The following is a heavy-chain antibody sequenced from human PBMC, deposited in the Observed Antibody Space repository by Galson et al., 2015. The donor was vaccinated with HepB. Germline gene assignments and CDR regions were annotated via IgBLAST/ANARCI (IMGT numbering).Heavy chain of an antibody. CDR1: GFTFDDYA. J-gene: IGHJ6*02. V-gene: IGHV3-9*01. CDR3: GRGMHV. CDR2: ISWNSGSI. Sequence: SLRLSCAASGFTFDDYAMHWVRQAPGKGLEWVSGISWNSGSIGYADSVKGRFTISRDNAKNSLYLQMDSLRAEDTGVYYCGRGMHVWGQGTTVTVSS.